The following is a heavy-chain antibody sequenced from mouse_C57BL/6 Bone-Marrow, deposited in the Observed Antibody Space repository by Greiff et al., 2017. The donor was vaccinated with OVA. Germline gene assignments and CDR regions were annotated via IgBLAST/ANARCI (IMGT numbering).Heavy chain of an antibody. J-gene: IGHJ4*01. CDR3: AREFFYYYDAMDY. D-gene: IGHD1-1*01. CDR2: IDPSDSYT. Sequence: VQLQQPGAELVMPGASVKLSCKASGYTFTSYWMHWVKQRPGQGLEWIGEIDPSDSYTNYNQKFKVKSTLTVDKSSSTAYMQLSSLTSEDSAVYYCAREFFYYYDAMDYWGQGTSVTVSS. V-gene: IGHV1-69*01. CDR1: GYTFTSYW.